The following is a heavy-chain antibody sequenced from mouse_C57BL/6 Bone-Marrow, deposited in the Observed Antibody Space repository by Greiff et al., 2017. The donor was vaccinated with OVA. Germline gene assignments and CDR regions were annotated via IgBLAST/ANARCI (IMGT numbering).Heavy chain of an antibody. CDR1: GYTFTSYW. CDR3: ARRECSYWYFDV. Sequence: VQLQQPGAELVKPGASVKLSFKASGYTFTSYWMHWVKQRPGQGLEWIGMIHPNSGSTNYNEKFKSKATLTVDKSSSTAYMQLSSLTSEDSAVYYCARRECSYWYFDVWGTGTTVTVSS. V-gene: IGHV1-64*01. J-gene: IGHJ1*03. CDR2: IHPNSGST.